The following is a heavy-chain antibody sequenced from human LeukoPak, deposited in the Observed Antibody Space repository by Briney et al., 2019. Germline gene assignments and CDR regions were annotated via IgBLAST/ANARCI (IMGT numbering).Heavy chain of an antibody. D-gene: IGHD1-1*01. CDR2: IYHSGST. V-gene: IGHV4-59*01. J-gene: IGHJ4*02. Sequence: SETLSLTCTVSGGSISSYYWSWIRQPPGKGLEWIGYIYHSGSTDYNPSLKSRVTISVDTSKNQFSLKLSSVTAADTAVYYCARHISTTGTSEFDYWGQGTLVTVSS. CDR1: GGSISSYY. CDR3: ARHISTTGTSEFDY.